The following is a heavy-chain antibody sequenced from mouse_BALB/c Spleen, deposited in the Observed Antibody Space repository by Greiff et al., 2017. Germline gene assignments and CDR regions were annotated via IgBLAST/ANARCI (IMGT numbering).Heavy chain of an antibody. Sequence: EVQLVESGGGLVKPGGSLKLSCAASGFAFSSYDMSWVRQTPEKRLEWVAYISSGGGSTYYPDTVKGRFTISRDNAKNTLYLQMSSLKSEDTAMYYCASQITTVVPFDYWGQGTTLTVSS. J-gene: IGHJ2*01. CDR1: GFAFSSYD. D-gene: IGHD1-1*01. CDR3: ASQITTVVPFDY. V-gene: IGHV5-12-1*01. CDR2: ISSGGGST.